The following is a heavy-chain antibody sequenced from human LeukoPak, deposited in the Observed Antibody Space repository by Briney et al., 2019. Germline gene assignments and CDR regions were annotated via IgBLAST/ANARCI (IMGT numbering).Heavy chain of an antibody. CDR3: ARGMRGDWFDP. J-gene: IGHJ5*02. CDR1: GFTFSSYS. CDR2: ISSSSSYI. D-gene: IGHD3-16*01. V-gene: IGHV3-21*01. Sequence: GGSLRLSCAASGFTFSSYSMNWVRQAPGKGLEWVSSISSSSSYIYYADSVKGRFTISRDNAKNSLYLQMNSLRAEDTAVYYCARGMRGDWFDPCGQGTLVTVSS.